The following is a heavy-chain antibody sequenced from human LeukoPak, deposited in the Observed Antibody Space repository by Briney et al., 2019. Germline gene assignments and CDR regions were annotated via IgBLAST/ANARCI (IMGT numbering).Heavy chain of an antibody. CDR1: GGSISSYY. D-gene: IGHD1-26*01. CDR2: IYYSGST. J-gene: IGHJ4*02. CDR3: ASGSRVSELAF. Sequence: PSETLSLTCTVSGGSISSYYWSWIRQPPGKGLEWIGYIYYSGSTNYNPSLKSRVTISVDTSKNQFSLKLSSVTAADTAVYYCASGSRVSELAFWGQGTLVTVSS. V-gene: IGHV4-59*08.